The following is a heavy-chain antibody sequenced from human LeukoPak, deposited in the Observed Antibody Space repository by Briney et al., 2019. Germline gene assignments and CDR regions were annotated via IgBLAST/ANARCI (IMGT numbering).Heavy chain of an antibody. Sequence: AASVKVSCKASGGTFSSYAISWVRQAPGQGLEWMGRIIPILGIANYAQKFQGRVTITADKSTSTAYMELSSLRSEDTAVYYCARAADYGGNSRFDYWGQGTLVTVSS. D-gene: IGHD4-23*01. J-gene: IGHJ4*02. CDR1: GGTFSSYA. CDR2: IIPILGIA. CDR3: ARAADYGGNSRFDY. V-gene: IGHV1-69*04.